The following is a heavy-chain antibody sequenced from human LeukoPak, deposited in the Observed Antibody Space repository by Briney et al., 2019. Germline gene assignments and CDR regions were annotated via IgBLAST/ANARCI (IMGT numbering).Heavy chain of an antibody. Sequence: GGSLRLSCAASGFTFSSYWMYWVRQAPGKGLMWVSRITSDGSSTSYADSVKGRFTISRDNAKNTLYLQMNSLRAEDTAVYYCARGSAKGGRGLQWLVQGVNDYWGQGTVATVSS. V-gene: IGHV3-74*01. CDR3: ARGSAKGGRGLQWLVQGVNDY. CDR2: ITSDGSST. D-gene: IGHD6-19*01. CDR1: GFTFSSYW. J-gene: IGHJ4*02.